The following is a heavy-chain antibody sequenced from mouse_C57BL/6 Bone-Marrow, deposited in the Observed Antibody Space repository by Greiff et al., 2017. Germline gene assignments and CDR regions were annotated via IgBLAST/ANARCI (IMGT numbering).Heavy chain of an antibody. J-gene: IGHJ2*01. V-gene: IGHV1-42*01. CDR1: GYSFTGYY. CDR3: ARGGVTTVVAHYFDY. Sequence: VQLQQSGPELVKPGASVKISCKASGYSFTGYYMNWVKQSPEKSLEWIGEINPSTGGTTYNQKFKAKATLTVDKSSSTAYMQLKSLTSEDSAVYYCARGGVTTVVAHYFDYWGQGTTLTVSS. D-gene: IGHD1-1*01. CDR2: INPSTGGT.